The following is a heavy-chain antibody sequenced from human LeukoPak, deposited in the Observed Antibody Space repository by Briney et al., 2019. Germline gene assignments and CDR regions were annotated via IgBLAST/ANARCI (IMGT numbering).Heavy chain of an antibody. V-gene: IGHV1-69*05. CDR3: ARGQRPTDITIFLTPYYYHMDV. Sequence: SVKVSCKASGGTFGNYAISWVRQAPGHGLEWVGGITPIYGTTHYAQKFQGRVTITTDESTSSAYMELSSLRSEDTAVYYCARGQRPTDITIFLTPYYYHMDVWGKGTTVTVS. CDR2: ITPIYGTT. D-gene: IGHD3-9*01. CDR1: GGTFGNYA. J-gene: IGHJ6*03.